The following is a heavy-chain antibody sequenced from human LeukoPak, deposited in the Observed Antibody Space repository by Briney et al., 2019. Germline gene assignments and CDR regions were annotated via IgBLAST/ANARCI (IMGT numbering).Heavy chain of an antibody. D-gene: IGHD3-3*01. CDR1: GFTFSSYW. J-gene: IGHJ4*02. CDR2: ISTDGRST. V-gene: IGHV3-74*01. Sequence: AGGSLRLSCAASGFTFSSYWMHWVRQAPGKGLVWVSRISTDGRSTSYADSGKGRFTISRDNAKNTLYLQMNNLRAEDTAVYYCTTSITIFGVGTYWGQGTLVPVSS. CDR3: TTSITIFGVGTY.